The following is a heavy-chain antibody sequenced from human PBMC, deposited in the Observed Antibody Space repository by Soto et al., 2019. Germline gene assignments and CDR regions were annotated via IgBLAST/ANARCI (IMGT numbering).Heavy chain of an antibody. CDR3: ARLVYDTRLNYMYFDF. D-gene: IGHD3-10*01. Sequence: SETLSLTCAVSGVSLTSGNWWTWVRQSPQRGLEYIGEIFHDGTANYYPSFERRVAMSVDTSRNQFSLKLTSVTAADTAVYFCARLVYDTRLNYMYFDFWGPGTLVTLL. CDR1: GVSLTSGNW. V-gene: IGHV4-4*02. CDR2: IFHDGTA. J-gene: IGHJ4*02.